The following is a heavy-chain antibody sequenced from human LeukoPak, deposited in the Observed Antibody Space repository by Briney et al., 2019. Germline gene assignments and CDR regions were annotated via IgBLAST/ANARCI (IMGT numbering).Heavy chain of an antibody. V-gene: IGHV3-30*18. CDR3: AKYSSSSNYYFGMDV. CDR1: GFTFSSYG. D-gene: IGHD6-6*01. CDR2: ISYDGSNK. J-gene: IGHJ6*02. Sequence: TGGSLRLSCAASGFTFSSYGMHWVRQAPGKGLEWVAVISYDGSNKYYADSVKGRFTISRDNSKNTLYLQMNSLRVEDTAVYYCAKYSSSSNYYFGMDVWGQGTTVTVSS.